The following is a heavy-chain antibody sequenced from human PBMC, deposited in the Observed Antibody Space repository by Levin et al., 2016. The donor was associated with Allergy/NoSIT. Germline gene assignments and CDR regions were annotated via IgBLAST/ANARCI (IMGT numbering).Heavy chain of an antibody. Sequence: WVRQAPGQRLEWMGWINAGNGNTKYSQKFQGRVTITRDTSASTAYMELSSLRSEDTAVYYCARVQGITMVRGVMGYFQHWGQGTLVTSPQ. J-gene: IGHJ1*01. V-gene: IGHV1-3*01. CDR2: INAGNGNT. CDR3: ARVQGITMVRGVMGYFQH. D-gene: IGHD3-10*01.